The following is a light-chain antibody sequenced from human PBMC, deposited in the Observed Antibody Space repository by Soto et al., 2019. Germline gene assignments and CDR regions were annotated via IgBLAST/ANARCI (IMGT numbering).Light chain of an antibody. CDR1: SSDIGNDKL. J-gene: IGLJ3*02. V-gene: IGLV2-23*01. CDR2: EGF. CDR3: CSYTMSSTWV. Sequence: QSVLTQPASVSGSPGQSITISCTGTSSDIGNDKLISWYQQHPGRAPKIIIYEGFKRPSGVSDRFSGSRSGNTASLTISGLRAEDEADYHCCSYTMSSTWVFGGGTKLTVL.